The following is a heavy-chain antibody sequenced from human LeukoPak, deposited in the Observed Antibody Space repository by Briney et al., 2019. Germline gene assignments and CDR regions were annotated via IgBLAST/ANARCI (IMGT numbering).Heavy chain of an antibody. D-gene: IGHD6-25*01. Sequence: SETLSLTCTISGDSLNYNDYYWGWVRQPPGKGLEWIGGVHFSGNTYNNPSLKTRITISVDTSKNQFSLKVTSMTAADTAVYFCAREGSRSAAPLYDSWGQGILVTVSS. J-gene: IGHJ4*02. CDR3: AREGSRSAAPLYDS. CDR2: VHFSGNT. CDR1: GDSLNYNDYY. V-gene: IGHV4-39*07.